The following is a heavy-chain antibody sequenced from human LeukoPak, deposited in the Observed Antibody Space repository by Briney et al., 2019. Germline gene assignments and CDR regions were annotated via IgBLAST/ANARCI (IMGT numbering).Heavy chain of an antibody. D-gene: IGHD1-26*01. Sequence: GGSLRLSCAASGFAVSSNYMTWVRQAPGKGLEWVSVIYSGGITYYADSVKGRFTISRDNSKNTLYLQMNSLRAEDTAVYYCARETTTLDYWGQGTLVTVSS. CDR2: IYSGGIT. CDR3: ARETTTLDY. J-gene: IGHJ4*02. CDR1: GFAVSSNY. V-gene: IGHV3-53*01.